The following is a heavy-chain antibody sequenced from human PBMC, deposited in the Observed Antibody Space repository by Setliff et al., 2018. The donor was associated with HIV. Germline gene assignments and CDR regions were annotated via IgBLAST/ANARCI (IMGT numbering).Heavy chain of an antibody. Sequence: SETLSLTCSVSGGSTTSGGYYWSWIRQHPGKGLEWMGYMSKRGTYIINPSLESRMTMSVDTSKNQLYLRLKSVTAVDTAVYFCARDAVEASIPGGWFDSWGPGTLVTVSS. CDR2: MSKRGTY. CDR1: GGSTTSGGYY. V-gene: IGHV4-31*03. D-gene: IGHD2-21*01. J-gene: IGHJ5*01. CDR3: ARDAVEASIPGGWFDS.